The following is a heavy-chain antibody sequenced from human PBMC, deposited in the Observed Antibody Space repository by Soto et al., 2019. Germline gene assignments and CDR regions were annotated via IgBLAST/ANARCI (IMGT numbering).Heavy chain of an antibody. D-gene: IGHD6-19*01. J-gene: IGHJ3*01. CDR1: GFIFRTSV. CDR3: AGEGSGSGEAGGVDA. CDR2: INDNGGAT. Sequence: EVQLLDSGGGLVQPGGSLRLSCVASGFIFRTSVMTWVRQAPGKVLEWVSTINDNGGATHSADPVKGRFTIARDNSKDPRCLPMESMRAAEAAVYQCAGEGSGSGEAGGVDAWGRGTMVTVSS. V-gene: IGHV3-23*01.